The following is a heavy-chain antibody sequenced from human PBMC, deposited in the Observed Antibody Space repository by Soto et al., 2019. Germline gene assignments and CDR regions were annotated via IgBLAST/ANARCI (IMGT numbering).Heavy chain of an antibody. CDR2: INHSGST. CDR3: ARGQKPHFYSSSWYRGSYYFDY. D-gene: IGHD6-13*01. V-gene: IGHV4-34*01. CDR1: GGSFSGYY. J-gene: IGHJ4*02. Sequence: QVQLQQWGAGLLKPSETLSLTCAVYGGSFSGYYWSWIRQPPGKGLEWIGEINHSGSTNYNPSLKSRVTISVDTCKNQFSLKLSSVTAADTAVYYCARGQKPHFYSSSWYRGSYYFDYWGQGTLVTVSS.